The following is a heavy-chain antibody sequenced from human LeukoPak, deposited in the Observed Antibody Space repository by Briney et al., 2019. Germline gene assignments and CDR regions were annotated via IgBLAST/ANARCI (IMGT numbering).Heavy chain of an antibody. D-gene: IGHD4-11*01. CDR2: INHSGST. V-gene: IGHV4-34*01. J-gene: IGHJ4*02. CDR1: GGSFSGYY. CDR3: ARRTTVTIPFGY. Sequence: SETLSLTCAVYGGSFSGYYWSWIRQPPGKGLEWSGEINHSGSTNYNPSLKSRVTISVDRSKNQFSLKLSSVTAADTAVYYCARRTTVTIPFGYWGQGTLVTVSS.